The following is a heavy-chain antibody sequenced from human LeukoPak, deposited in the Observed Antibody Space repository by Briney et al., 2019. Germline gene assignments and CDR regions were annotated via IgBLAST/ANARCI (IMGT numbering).Heavy chain of an antibody. V-gene: IGHV4-59*01. J-gene: IGHJ4*02. Sequence: PSETLSLTCTVSGGSISSDYWSWIRQPPGRGLEWIGYIYYSGSTNYNPSLKSRVTISVDTSKNQFSLKLSSVTAADTAVYYCARRRDGYNSYYFDYWGQGTLVTVSS. CDR3: ARRRDGYNSYYFDY. CDR1: GGSISSDY. CDR2: IYYSGST. D-gene: IGHD5-24*01.